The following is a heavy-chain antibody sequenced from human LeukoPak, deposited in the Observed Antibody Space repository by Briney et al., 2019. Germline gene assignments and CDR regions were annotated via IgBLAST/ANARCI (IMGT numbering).Heavy chain of an antibody. CDR1: GFTFSSYD. CDR2: ISGSGGST. J-gene: IGHJ3*02. D-gene: IGHD2-2*01. V-gene: IGHV3-23*01. Sequence: PGGSLRLSCAASGFTFSSYDLSWVRQAPGKGLEWVSAISGSGGSTYYADSVKGRFTISRDNAKNSLYLQMNSLRAEDTAVYYCARDIVVVPAAPDAFDIWGQGTMVTVSS. CDR3: ARDIVVVPAAPDAFDI.